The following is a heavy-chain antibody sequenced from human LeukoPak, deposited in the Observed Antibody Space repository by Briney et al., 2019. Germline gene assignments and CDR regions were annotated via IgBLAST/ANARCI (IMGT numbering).Heavy chain of an antibody. D-gene: IGHD5-18*01. CDR3: AKDKEQLWLLSGFDY. V-gene: IGHV3-23*01. CDR1: GFTFSSYA. CDR2: ISGSGGST. J-gene: IGHJ4*02. Sequence: PGGSLRLSCAASGFTFSSYAMSWVRQAPGKGLEWVSAISGSGGSTCYADSVKGRFTTSRDNSKNTLYLQMNSLRAEDTAVYYCAKDKEQLWLLSGFDYWGQGTLVTVSS.